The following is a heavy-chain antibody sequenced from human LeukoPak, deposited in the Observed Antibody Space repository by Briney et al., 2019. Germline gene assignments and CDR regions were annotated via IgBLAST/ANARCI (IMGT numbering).Heavy chain of an antibody. J-gene: IGHJ5*02. CDR1: GGSISNSIYY. D-gene: IGHD4-17*01. V-gene: IGHV4-39*01. Sequence: SETLSLTCTVSGGSISNSIYYWGWIRQPPGKGLEWIGSIYYSGSTYYNPSLKSRVTISVDTSKNQFSLKLSSVTAADTAVYFCARGRLRGDHGGLAFDPWGQGALVTVSS. CDR3: ARGRLRGDHGGLAFDP. CDR2: IYYSGST.